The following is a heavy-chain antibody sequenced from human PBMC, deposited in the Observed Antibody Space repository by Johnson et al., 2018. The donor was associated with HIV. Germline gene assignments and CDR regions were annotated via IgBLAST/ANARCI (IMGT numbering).Heavy chain of an antibody. CDR1: GFTFSSYG. Sequence: QVQLVESGGGVVQPGRSLRLSCAASGFTFSSYGMHWVRQAPGKGLEWVAVIGYDGSNKYYADSVKGRFAISRDNSRNTLDLRMDSLRVEDTAVYYCAREAYYLHDAFDIWGQGTMVTVSS. J-gene: IGHJ3*02. V-gene: IGHV3-33*01. CDR2: IGYDGSNK. D-gene: IGHD3-10*01. CDR3: AREAYYLHDAFDI.